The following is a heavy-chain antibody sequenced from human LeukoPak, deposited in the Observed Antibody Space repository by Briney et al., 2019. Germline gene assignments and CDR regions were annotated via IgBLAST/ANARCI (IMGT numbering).Heavy chain of an antibody. CDR1: GYHFTGYH. V-gene: IGHV1-2*02. Sequence: GASVKVSCKASGYHFTGYHVHWVRQAPGQGLEWMGRISTDSGDADIAQKFQGRVTMTRDTSISTAYTELSRLTSDDSAVYYCAGLGSTVKGRIDPWGQGTSVTVSS. D-gene: IGHD5/OR15-5a*01. CDR3: AGLGSTVKGRIDP. CDR2: ISTDSGDA. J-gene: IGHJ5*02.